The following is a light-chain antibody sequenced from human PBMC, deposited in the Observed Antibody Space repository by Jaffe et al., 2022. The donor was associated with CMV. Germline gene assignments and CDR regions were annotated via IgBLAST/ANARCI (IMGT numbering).Light chain of an antibody. CDR2: KAS. CDR1: QSISSS. CDR3: QQYSSYPVT. Sequence: DIQMTQSPSTLSASVGERVTITCRASQSISSSLAWYQQKPGKAPKVLIYKASSLESGVPSRFSGSGSGTEFTLTISSLQPDDFASYYCQQYSSYPVTFGQGTRLEIK. J-gene: IGKJ5*01. V-gene: IGKV1-5*03.